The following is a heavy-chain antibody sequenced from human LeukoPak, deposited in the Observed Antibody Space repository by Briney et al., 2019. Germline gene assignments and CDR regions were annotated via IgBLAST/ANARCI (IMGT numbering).Heavy chain of an antibody. Sequence: GGSLRLSCAASGFTFSNYAMHWVRQAPGKGLEWVAFIRFDGSNEYYADSVKGRFTISRDNSKNTLSLQMNSLRAEDTAVYYCAKGANLRYFDWLHFDYWGQGTLVTDSS. V-gene: IGHV3-30*02. CDR3: AKGANLRYFDWLHFDY. J-gene: IGHJ4*02. CDR2: IRFDGSNE. CDR1: GFTFSNYA. D-gene: IGHD3-9*01.